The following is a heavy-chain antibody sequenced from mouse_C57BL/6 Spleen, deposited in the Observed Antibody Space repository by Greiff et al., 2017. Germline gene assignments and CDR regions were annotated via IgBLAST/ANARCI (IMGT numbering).Heavy chain of an antibody. J-gene: IGHJ2*01. CDR3: AREGLREVDY. CDR1: GYTFTSYW. D-gene: IGHD2-4*01. Sequence: QVQLQQPGAELVKPGASVKLSCKASGYTFTSYWMHWVKQRPGKGLEWIGIIHPKSGSTNYNEKFKSKATLTIDKSSSTAYMQLSSLTSEDSAVYYCAREGLREVDYWGQGTTLTVSS. V-gene: IGHV1-64*01. CDR2: IHPKSGST.